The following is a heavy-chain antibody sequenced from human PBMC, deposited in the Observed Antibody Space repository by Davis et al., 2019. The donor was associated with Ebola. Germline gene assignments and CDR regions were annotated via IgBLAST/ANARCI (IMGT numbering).Heavy chain of an antibody. J-gene: IGHJ6*03. Sequence: ASVKVSCKASGYTFTTYYIHWVRQAPGQGLEWMGWMNPNSGNTGYAQKFQGRVTMTSNTSISTAYMELSGLTSDDTAVYYCAKDWGLQGGYMDVWGKGTTVTVSS. CDR2: MNPNSGNT. V-gene: IGHV1-8*02. D-gene: IGHD4-11*01. CDR3: AKDWGLQGGYMDV. CDR1: GYTFTTYY.